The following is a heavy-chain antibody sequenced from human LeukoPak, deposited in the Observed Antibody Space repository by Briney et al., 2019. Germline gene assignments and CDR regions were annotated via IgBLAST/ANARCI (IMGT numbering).Heavy chain of an antibody. CDR3: AKGLYSGPLDAFDI. D-gene: IGHD5-12*01. CDR2: ISSSSSTI. J-gene: IGHJ3*02. V-gene: IGHV3-48*01. Sequence: GGSLRLSCAASGFTFSSYSMNWVRQAPGKGLEWVSYISSSSSTIYYADSVKGRFTISRDNAKNSLYLQMNSLRAEDTAVYYCAKGLYSGPLDAFDIWGQGTMVTVSS. CDR1: GFTFSSYS.